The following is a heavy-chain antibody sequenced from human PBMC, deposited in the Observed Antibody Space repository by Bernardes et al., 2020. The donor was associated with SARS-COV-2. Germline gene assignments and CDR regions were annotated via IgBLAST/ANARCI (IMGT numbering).Heavy chain of an antibody. CDR2: ISGSGGTK. CDR3: AKATTVVTKYFDY. CDR1: GFTFSFYA. J-gene: IGHJ4*02. Sequence: GGSLRLSCADSGFTFSFYAMSWVRQAPGKGLDWVSSISGSGGTKDYADSVQRRFTISRDNSRNTLYLQMNSLRAEDTAEYYCAKATTVVTKYFDYWGQGNLVSVSS. V-gene: IGHV3-23*01. D-gene: IGHD4-17*01.